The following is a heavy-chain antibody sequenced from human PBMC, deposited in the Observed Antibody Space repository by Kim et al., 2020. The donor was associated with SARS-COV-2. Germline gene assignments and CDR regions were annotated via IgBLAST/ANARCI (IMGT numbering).Heavy chain of an antibody. CDR3: ARDRGSSGSKKPPNDY. Sequence: GGSLRLSCAASGFTFSSYWMHWVRQAPGKGLVWVSRINSDGSSTSYADSGKGRFTISRDNAKNTLYLQMNSLRAEGTAVYYCARDRGSSGSKKPPNDYWGQGTLVNVSS. D-gene: IGHD6-13*01. CDR2: INSDGSST. V-gene: IGHV3-74*01. J-gene: IGHJ4*02. CDR1: GFTFSSYW.